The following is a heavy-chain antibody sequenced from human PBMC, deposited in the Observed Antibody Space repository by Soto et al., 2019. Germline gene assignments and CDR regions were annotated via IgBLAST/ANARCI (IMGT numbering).Heavy chain of an antibody. Sequence: QVQLAQSGAEVKKRGSSVKVSCRVSGGTFNNYAISWVRQAPGEGLEWVGGIIPAFGTPKYAQRFQDRVTISADVYAATVYMELTSLRSDDTAVYYCARDTREITRVRGVIPYYIYHMDVWGPGTTVAVSS. CDR2: IIPAFGTP. V-gene: IGHV1-69*01. J-gene: IGHJ6*02. D-gene: IGHD3-10*01. CDR1: GGTFNNYA. CDR3: ARDTREITRVRGVIPYYIYHMDV.